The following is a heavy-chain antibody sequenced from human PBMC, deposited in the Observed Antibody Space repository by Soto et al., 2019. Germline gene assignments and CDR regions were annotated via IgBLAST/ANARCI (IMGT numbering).Heavy chain of an antibody. Sequence: EVQLVESGGGLVKPGGSLRLSCAASGFTFSSYSINWVRQAPGKGLEWVSSISSSSSYIYYADSVKGRFTISRDNAKNSLYLQMNSLRAEDTAVYYCARENYDFWSGGFAYWGQGTLVTVSS. J-gene: IGHJ4*02. CDR1: GFTFSSYS. V-gene: IGHV3-21*01. CDR3: ARENYDFWSGGFAY. D-gene: IGHD3-3*01. CDR2: ISSSSSYI.